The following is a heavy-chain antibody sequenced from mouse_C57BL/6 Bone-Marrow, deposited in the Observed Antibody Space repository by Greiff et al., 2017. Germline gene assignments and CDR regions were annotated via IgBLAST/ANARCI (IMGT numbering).Heavy chain of an antibody. J-gene: IGHJ3*01. Sequence: VQLQQPGAELVKPGASVKMSCKASGYTFTSYWITWVKQRPGQGLEWIGDIYPGSGSTNYNEKFKSKATLTVDTSSSTAYMQLSSLTSEDSAVYYCAYPNSNYGDGFAYWGQGTLVTVSA. CDR3: AYPNSNYGDGFAY. CDR1: GYTFTSYW. CDR2: IYPGSGST. V-gene: IGHV1-55*01. D-gene: IGHD2-5*01.